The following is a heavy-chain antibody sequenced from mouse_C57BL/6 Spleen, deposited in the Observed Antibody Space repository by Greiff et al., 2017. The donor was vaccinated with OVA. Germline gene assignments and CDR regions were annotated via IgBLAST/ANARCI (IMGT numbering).Heavy chain of an antibody. J-gene: IGHJ3*01. CDR3: TRFAY. CDR2: IRHKANNHAT. Sequence: EVMLVESGGGLVQPGGSMKLSCAASGFTFSDAWMDWVRQSPEKGLEWVAEIRHKANNHATYYAESVKGRFTISRDDSKSSVYLQMNSLRAEDTGIYYCTRFAYWGQGTLVTVSA. V-gene: IGHV6-6*01. CDR1: GFTFSDAW.